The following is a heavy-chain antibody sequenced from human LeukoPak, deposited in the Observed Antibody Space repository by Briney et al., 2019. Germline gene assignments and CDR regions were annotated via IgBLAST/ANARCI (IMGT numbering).Heavy chain of an antibody. CDR2: ISYSGDT. V-gene: IGHV4-39*01. Sequence: SETLSLTCTVSGGSIISSTYFWGWIRQPPGMGLEWIGSISYSGDTYYNPSLKSRVTISLDTSKNQFSLKLSSVTAADTAVYYCARYHYYGSGGFDYWGQGTLVTVSS. D-gene: IGHD3-10*01. J-gene: IGHJ4*02. CDR1: GGSIISSTYF. CDR3: ARYHYYGSGGFDY.